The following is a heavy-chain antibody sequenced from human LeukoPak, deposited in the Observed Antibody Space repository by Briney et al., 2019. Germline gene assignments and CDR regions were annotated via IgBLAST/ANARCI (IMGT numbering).Heavy chain of an antibody. Sequence: GASVKVSCKTSGYTFTSYYMHWVRQAPGQGLEWMGIINPDGGSTRYAQKFQGTVTMTTDTSTSTVYMELSSLRSEDTAVYYCARERPKDRFLDWDELPNTISLGNWFDPWGQGTLVTVSS. J-gene: IGHJ5*02. CDR1: GYTFTSYY. D-gene: IGHD3/OR15-3a*01. CDR3: ARERPKDRFLDWDELPNTISLGNWFDP. CDR2: INPDGGST. V-gene: IGHV1-46*01.